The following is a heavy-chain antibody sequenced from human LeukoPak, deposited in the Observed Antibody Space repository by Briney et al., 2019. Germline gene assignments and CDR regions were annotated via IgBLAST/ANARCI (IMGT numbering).Heavy chain of an antibody. CDR1: GGSISSSSYY. V-gene: IGHV4-39*01. Sequence: SETLSLTCTVSGGSISSSSYYWVWLRQPPGKGLEWIGSIYYSGTTYYNPSLKSRVTISVDTSKNQFSLKLSSVTAADTAVYYCARLITDSSGYLAVEYYFDYWGQGTLVTVSS. D-gene: IGHD3-22*01. J-gene: IGHJ4*02. CDR2: IYYSGTT. CDR3: ARLITDSSGYLAVEYYFDY.